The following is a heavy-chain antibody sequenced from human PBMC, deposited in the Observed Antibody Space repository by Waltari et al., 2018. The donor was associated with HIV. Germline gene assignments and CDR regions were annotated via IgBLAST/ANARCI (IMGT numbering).Heavy chain of an antibody. CDR1: GFPFSNHG. CDR2: LSYDGSDK. CDR3: ARRGVLTYYYTMDV. D-gene: IGHD3-10*01. V-gene: IGHV3-33*05. J-gene: IGHJ6*02. Sequence: QVQLVESGGGVVQPGRSLRLAGAGSGFPFSNHGMHWLRQAPGKGLEWVAVLSYDGSDKYYADSVRGRFTISRDNSKNTLYLQMNNLRAEDTAVYFCARRGVLTYYYTMDVWGQGTTVTVSS.